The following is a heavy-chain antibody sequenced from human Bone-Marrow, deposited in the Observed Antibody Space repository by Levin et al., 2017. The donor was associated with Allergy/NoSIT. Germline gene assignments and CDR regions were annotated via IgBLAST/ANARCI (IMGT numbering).Heavy chain of an antibody. D-gene: IGHD5-18*01. CDR1: GFTFSSYA. J-gene: IGHJ3*02. Sequence: GESLKISCVASGFTFSSYAMHWVRQAPGKGLEWVAAIWYDGSNKYYADSVKGRFTISRDNSKNTLYLQMNSLKPEETAVYYCAKDIENLRYSFHGCDMWGQGTMVTVSS. V-gene: IGHV3-30*02. CDR3: AKDIENLRYSFHGCDM. CDR2: IWYDGSNK.